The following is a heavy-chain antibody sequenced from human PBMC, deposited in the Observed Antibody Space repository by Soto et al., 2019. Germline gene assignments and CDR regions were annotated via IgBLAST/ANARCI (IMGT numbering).Heavy chain of an antibody. CDR1: GYTFTSYA. CDR3: ARETVIDYYYYGMDV. J-gene: IGHJ6*02. CDR2: INAGNGNT. D-gene: IGHD4-4*01. V-gene: IGHV1-3*01. Sequence: WASVKVSCKASGYTFTSYAMHWVRQAPGQRLEWMGWINAGNGNTKYSQKFQGRVTITRDTSASTAYMELSSLRSEDTAVYYCARETVIDYYYYGMDVWGQGTTVTVSS.